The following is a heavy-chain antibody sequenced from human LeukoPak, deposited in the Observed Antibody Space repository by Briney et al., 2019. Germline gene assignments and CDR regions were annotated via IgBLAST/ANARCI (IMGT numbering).Heavy chain of an antibody. Sequence: SGPTLVNPTQTLTLTCTFSGFSLSTTGVGVGWIRQPPGKALEWLALIYLNDYTPYSPSLKSRLNITKATSKNKVVLTMTNMDPVDTATYYCAHSLSYYYGSGSYYAYYYYGMDVWGQGTTVTVSS. CDR3: AHSLSYYYGSGSYYAYYYYGMDV. D-gene: IGHD3-10*01. J-gene: IGHJ6*02. V-gene: IGHV2-5*01. CDR1: GFSLSTTGVG. CDR2: IYLNDYT.